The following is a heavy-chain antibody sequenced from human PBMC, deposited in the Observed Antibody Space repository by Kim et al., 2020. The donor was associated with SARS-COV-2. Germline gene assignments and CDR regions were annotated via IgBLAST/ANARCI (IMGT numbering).Heavy chain of an antibody. CDR1: GFTFSDYY. V-gene: IGHV3-11*05. Sequence: GGSLRLSCAASGFTFSDYYMSWIHQAPGKGLEWVSYISSSSSYTNYADSVKGRFTISRDNAKNSLYLQMNSLRAEDTAVYYCARVRTIFGVVELYFQHWGQGTLVTVSS. D-gene: IGHD3-3*01. J-gene: IGHJ1*01. CDR2: ISSSSSYT. CDR3: ARVRTIFGVVELYFQH.